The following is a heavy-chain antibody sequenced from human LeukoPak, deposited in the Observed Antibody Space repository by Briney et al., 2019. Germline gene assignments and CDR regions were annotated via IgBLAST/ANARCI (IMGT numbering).Heavy chain of an antibody. D-gene: IGHD1-26*01. Sequence: SETLSLTCTVSGGSISSGSYYWSWIRQPAGKGLERIGRIYTSGSTNYNPSLKSRVTISVDTSKNQFSLKLSSVTAADTAVYYCASLVGATTNDAFDIWGQGTMVTVSS. V-gene: IGHV4-61*02. CDR1: GGSISSGSYY. CDR3: ASLVGATTNDAFDI. CDR2: IYTSGST. J-gene: IGHJ3*02.